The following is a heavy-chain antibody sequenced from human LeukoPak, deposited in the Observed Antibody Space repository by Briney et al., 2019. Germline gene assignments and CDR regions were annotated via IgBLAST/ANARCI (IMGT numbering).Heavy chain of an antibody. J-gene: IGHJ4*02. CDR3: ARGLSRYYGSGSYYLPYDY. Sequence: ASVKVSCKASGYTFTSYDINWVRQATGQGLEWMGWMNPNSGNTGYAKKFQGRVTITRNTSISTAYVELSSLRSEDTAVYYCARGLSRYYGSGSYYLPYDYWGQGTLVTVSS. CDR2: MNPNSGNT. CDR1: GYTFTSYD. V-gene: IGHV1-8*03. D-gene: IGHD3-10*01.